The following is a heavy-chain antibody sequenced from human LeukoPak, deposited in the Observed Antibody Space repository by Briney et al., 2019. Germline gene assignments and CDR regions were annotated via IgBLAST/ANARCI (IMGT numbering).Heavy chain of an antibody. CDR2: INPSGGST. Sequence: ASVKVSCKASGYTFTSYYIHWVRQAPGQGPEWMGMINPSGGSTSYAQKFQGRVTMTRDTSTSTVYMELSSLRSEDSAVYYCARSAPQGYCTSTSCYARSAFDIWGQGTMVTVSS. D-gene: IGHD2-2*01. CDR1: GYTFTSYY. CDR3: ARSAPQGYCTSTSCYARSAFDI. V-gene: IGHV1-46*01. J-gene: IGHJ3*02.